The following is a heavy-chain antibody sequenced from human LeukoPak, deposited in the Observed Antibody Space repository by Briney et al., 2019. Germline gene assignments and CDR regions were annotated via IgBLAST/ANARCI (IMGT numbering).Heavy chain of an antibody. CDR1: GFTFNNYA. J-gene: IGHJ2*01. D-gene: IGHD6-19*01. V-gene: IGHV3-23*01. Sequence: GGSLRLSCAASGFTFNNYAMSWVRQAPGKGLEWVSAISGGGDATYYADSVKGRFTISRDNSKNTLYLQVHSLRAEDTALYYCAGGRWAGAVPGPYWCFDLWGRGTLVIVSS. CDR3: AGGRWAGAVPGPYWCFDL. CDR2: ISGGGDAT.